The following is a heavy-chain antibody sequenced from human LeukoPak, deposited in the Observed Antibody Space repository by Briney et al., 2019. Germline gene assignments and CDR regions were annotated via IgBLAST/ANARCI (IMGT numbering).Heavy chain of an antibody. Sequence: SETLSLTCAVSGGSVTSYYWSWVRQVPGKGLEWIGYVYYSGTTNYNPSLKSRVTISVDTSKNQFSLRLTSVTAADTAVYYCARGFLGDYFGSGSYYVFDYWGQGTLVTVSP. CDR1: GGSVTSYY. V-gene: IGHV4-59*02. CDR2: VYYSGTT. CDR3: ARGFLGDYFGSGSYYVFDY. J-gene: IGHJ4*02. D-gene: IGHD3-10*01.